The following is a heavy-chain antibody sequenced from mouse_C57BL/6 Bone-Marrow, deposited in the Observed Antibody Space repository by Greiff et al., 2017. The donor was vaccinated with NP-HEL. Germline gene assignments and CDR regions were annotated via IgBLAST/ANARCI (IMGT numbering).Heavy chain of an antibody. J-gene: IGHJ1*03. V-gene: IGHV1-81*01. CDR3: ARRDGYYPYWYFDV. D-gene: IGHD2-3*01. CDR2: IYPRSGNT. Sequence: QVQLQQSGAELVRPGASVKLSCKASGYTFTSYGISWVKQRPGQGLEWIGEIYPRSGNTYYNEKFKGKATLTADKSSSTAYMELRSLTSEDSAVYVCARRDGYYPYWYFDVWGTGTTVTVSS. CDR1: GYTFTSYG.